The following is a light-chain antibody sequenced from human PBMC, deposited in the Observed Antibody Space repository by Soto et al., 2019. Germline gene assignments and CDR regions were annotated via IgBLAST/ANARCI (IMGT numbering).Light chain of an antibody. CDR2: GAS. CDR1: QSVSSN. Sequence: EIVMTQSPATLSVSPGERATVSCRASQSVSSNLAWYQQKPGQAPRLRIYGASTRATGIPARFSGSGSGTEFTLTIGSLQSEDFAVYYCQQYNNWPRTFGQGTKLEIK. J-gene: IGKJ2*01. CDR3: QQYNNWPRT. V-gene: IGKV3-15*01.